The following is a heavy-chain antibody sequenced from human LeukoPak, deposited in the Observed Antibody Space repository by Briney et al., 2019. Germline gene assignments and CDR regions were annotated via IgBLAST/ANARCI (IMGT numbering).Heavy chain of an antibody. CDR2: MIYGGST. CDR3: ARGGVGDRLSY. V-gene: IGHV4-34*01. J-gene: IGHJ4*02. D-gene: IGHD4-17*01. Sequence: LETLSLTCAVYGGSFSGYFWSWIRQSPGKGLEWIGEMIYGGSTNYNPSLKSRVTMSIDTSKDQFSLKLSSVTAADTAVYYCARGGVGDRLSYWGQGTLVTVSS. CDR1: GGSFSGYF.